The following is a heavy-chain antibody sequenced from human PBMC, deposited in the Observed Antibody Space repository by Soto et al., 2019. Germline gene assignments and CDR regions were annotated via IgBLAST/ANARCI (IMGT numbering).Heavy chain of an antibody. J-gene: IGHJ6*02. CDR1: GGTFSSYA. CDR2: IIPIFGTA. V-gene: IGHV1-69*06. CDR3: ARRNPGLSPCSSTSCPYYYYYGMDV. D-gene: IGHD2-2*01. Sequence: ASVKVSCKASGGTFSSYAISWVRQAPGQGLEWMGGIIPIFGTANYAQKFQGRVTITADKSTSTAYMELSSLRSEDTAVYYCARRNPGLSPCSSTSCPYYYYYGMDVWGQGTTVTVSS.